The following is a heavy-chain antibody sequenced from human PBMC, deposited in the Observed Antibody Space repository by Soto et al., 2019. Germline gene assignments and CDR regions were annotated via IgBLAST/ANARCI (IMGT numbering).Heavy chain of an antibody. Sequence: GGSLRLSCAASGFTFSEYAMHWVRQAPGKGLEYVSGISSNGGTTYYTDSVKGRFTISRDDSKNTLYLQMGSLRPDDMAVYYCARAHGRYWGQGTLVTVSS. CDR1: GFTFSEYA. D-gene: IGHD2-8*01. CDR2: ISSNGGTT. CDR3: ARAHGRY. V-gene: IGHV3-64*02. J-gene: IGHJ4*02.